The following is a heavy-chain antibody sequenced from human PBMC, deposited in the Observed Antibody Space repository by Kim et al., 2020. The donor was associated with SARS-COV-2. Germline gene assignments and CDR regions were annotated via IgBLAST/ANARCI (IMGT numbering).Heavy chain of an antibody. V-gene: IGHV1-2*06. D-gene: IGHD6-25*01. CDR1: GYTFTGYY. CDR3: ARGVHIAAADNWFDP. J-gene: IGHJ5*02. Sequence: ASVKVSCKASGYTFTGYYMHWVRQAPGQGLEWMGRINPNSGGTNYAQKFQGRVTMTRDTSISTAYMELSRLRSDDTAVYYCARGVHIAAADNWFDPWGQGTLVTVSS. CDR2: INPNSGGT.